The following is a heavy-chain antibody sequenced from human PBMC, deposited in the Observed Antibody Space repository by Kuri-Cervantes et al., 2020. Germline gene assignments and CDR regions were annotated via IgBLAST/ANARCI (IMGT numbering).Heavy chain of an antibody. J-gene: IGHJ6*02. CDR2: ISDSGANK. CDR1: GFTFSSYA. V-gene: IGHV3-23*01. CDR3: ARDQLDIVVVPGWHYYGMDV. Sequence: GGSLRLSCAASGFTFSSYAMSWVRQAPGKGLEWVSVISDSGANKYYADSVKGRFTISRDNSKNTLYLQMNSLRAEDTAVYYCARDQLDIVVVPGWHYYGMDVWGQGTTVTVSS. D-gene: IGHD2-2*03.